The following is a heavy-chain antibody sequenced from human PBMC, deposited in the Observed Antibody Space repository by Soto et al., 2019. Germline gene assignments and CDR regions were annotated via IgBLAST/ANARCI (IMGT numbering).Heavy chain of an antibody. J-gene: IGHJ4*02. V-gene: IGHV2-5*02. CDR2: IYWDGDK. CDR1: GFSLSTSGVA. D-gene: IGHD6-6*01. CDR3: AHSWYSSSFFDY. Sequence: QITLKESGPTLVRPTQTLTLTCTFSGFSLSTSGVAVGWVRQPPGKALEWLALIYWDGDKRYSPSLRSRLTITKDTSKNQVVLTMTNMDPVDTATYYCAHSWYSSSFFDYWGQGTLVTVSS.